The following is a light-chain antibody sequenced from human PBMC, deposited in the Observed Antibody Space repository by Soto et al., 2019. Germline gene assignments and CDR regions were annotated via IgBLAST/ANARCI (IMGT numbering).Light chain of an antibody. CDR2: DAS. CDR3: QKLSRLASK. Sequence: GTITCQASQSVSSYLAWYQQKPGQAPRLLIYDASNRASGVPARFSGSGSGTDFTLTISILQPEDFACYSGQKLSRLASKFGVGNKVAIK. V-gene: IGKV3-11*01. J-gene: IGKJ4*02. CDR1: QSVSSY.